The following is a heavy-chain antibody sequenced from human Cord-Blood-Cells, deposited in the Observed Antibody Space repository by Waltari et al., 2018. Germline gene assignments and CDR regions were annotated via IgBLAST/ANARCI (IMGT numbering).Heavy chain of an antibody. CDR3: ARLSSDCSGGSCYYFDY. D-gene: IGHD2-15*01. J-gene: IGHJ4*02. CDR1: GGTFSCYA. V-gene: IGHV1-69*12. CDR2: IIPIFGTA. Sequence: QVQLVQSGAEVKKPGSSVKVSCKASGGTFSCYALSWLRQAPGQGLEWMGGIIPIFGTANYAQKFQGRVTITADESTSTAYMELSSLRSEDTAVYYCARLSSDCSGGSCYYFDYWGQGTLVTVSS.